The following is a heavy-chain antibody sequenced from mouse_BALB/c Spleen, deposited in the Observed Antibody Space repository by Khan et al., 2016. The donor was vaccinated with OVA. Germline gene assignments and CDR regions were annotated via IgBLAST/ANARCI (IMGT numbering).Heavy chain of an antibody. J-gene: IGHJ3*01. CDR2: INSDGDYT. CDR1: GFTFSAYG. Sequence: DVKLVESGGDLVKPGGSLRLSCTASGFTFSAYGLSWVRQPPDKRLEWVATINSDGDYTYYPDTVKGRFTISRNNAENTLHLQMSSLKSEDTAIYYCASHLTGSFAYWGQGTLVTVSA. CDR3: ASHLTGSFAY. V-gene: IGHV5-6*02.